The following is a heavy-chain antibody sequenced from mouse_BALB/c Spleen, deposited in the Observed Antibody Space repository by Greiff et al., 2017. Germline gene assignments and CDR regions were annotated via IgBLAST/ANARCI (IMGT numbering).Heavy chain of an antibody. V-gene: IGHV1-4*01. CDR3: ARVYDGPPYAMDY. J-gene: IGHJ4*01. CDR1: GYTFTSYT. Sequence: VQLKESGAELARPGASVKMSCKASGYTFTSYTMHWVKQRPGQGLEWIGYINPSSGYTNYNQKFKDKATLTADKSSSTAYMQLSSLTSEDSAVYYCARVYDGPPYAMDYWGQGTSVTVSS. CDR2: INPSSGYT. D-gene: IGHD2-12*01.